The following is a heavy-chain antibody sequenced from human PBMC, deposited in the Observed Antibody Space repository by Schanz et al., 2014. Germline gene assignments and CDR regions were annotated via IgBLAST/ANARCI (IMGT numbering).Heavy chain of an antibody. CDR3: AKDGPGGSGSYSADGGMDV. D-gene: IGHD3-10*01. J-gene: IGHJ6*02. CDR1: GFAFGDYY. V-gene: IGHV3-11*05. Sequence: QVQVVQSGGGLVKPGGSLRLSCAASGFAFGDYYMTWIRQAPGKGLEWLSYISDRGTYTNYADSVKGRFTISRDNAKSARYLQMNSLRADDTAVYYCAKDGPGGSGSYSADGGMDVWGQGTTVTVSS. CDR2: ISDRGTYT.